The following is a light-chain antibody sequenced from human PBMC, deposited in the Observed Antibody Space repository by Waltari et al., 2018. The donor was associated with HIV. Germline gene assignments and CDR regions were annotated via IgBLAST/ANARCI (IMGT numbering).Light chain of an antibody. CDR1: RSNIGNND. J-gene: IGLJ3*02. CDR3: DAWDDSLSGRV. V-gene: IGLV1-47*01. Sequence: QSVLTQPPSASGTPGQRVTISCSGSRSNIGNNDVYWFQQLPGTAPKLLIYRNNQRPSGVPDRFTCSKSGTSVSLAISGLRSEDEADYYCDAWDDSLSGRVFGGGTKLTVL. CDR2: RNN.